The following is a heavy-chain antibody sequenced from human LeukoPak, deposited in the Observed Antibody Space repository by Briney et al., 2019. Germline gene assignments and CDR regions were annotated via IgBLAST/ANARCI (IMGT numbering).Heavy chain of an antibody. D-gene: IGHD1-26*01. CDR2: LIPIFGTA. Sequence: SVKVSCKASGGTFSSYAISWVRQAPGQELEWMGGLIPIFGTANYAQKFQGRVTITADESTSTAYMELSSLRSEDTAVYYCARDGNSGSYYGRGNWFDPWGQGTLVTVSS. V-gene: IGHV1-69*13. CDR3: ARDGNSGSYYGRGNWFDP. CDR1: GGTFSSYA. J-gene: IGHJ5*02.